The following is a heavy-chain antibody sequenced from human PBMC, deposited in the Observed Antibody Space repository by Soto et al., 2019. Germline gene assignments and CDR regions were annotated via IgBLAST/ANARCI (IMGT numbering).Heavy chain of an antibody. Sequence: PSETLSLTCTVSGGSISISGFYWGWIRQPPGKGLEWIGSIYSSGSTYYNASLKSRVTISADTSKNQFSVTLSSVTAADTAVYYCLRHVQGSGSYYKPLNYWGQGTPVTVSS. V-gene: IGHV4-39*01. CDR3: LRHVQGSGSYYKPLNY. CDR2: IYSSGST. CDR1: GGSISISGFY. D-gene: IGHD3-10*01. J-gene: IGHJ4*02.